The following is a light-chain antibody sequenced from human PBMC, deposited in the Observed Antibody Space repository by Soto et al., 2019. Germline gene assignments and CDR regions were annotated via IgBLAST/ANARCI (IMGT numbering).Light chain of an antibody. CDR2: DVN. Sequence: QSALTQPASVSGSPGQSITISCTGTSSDIGAYNLVSWYQQHPGKAPKLMLYDVNIRSSVVSNRFSGSKSGNTASLTISGLQAEEEADYYCTSWTTSTTMIFGGGTKVTVL. J-gene: IGLJ2*01. CDR1: SSDIGAYNL. CDR3: TSWTTSTTMI. V-gene: IGLV2-14*03.